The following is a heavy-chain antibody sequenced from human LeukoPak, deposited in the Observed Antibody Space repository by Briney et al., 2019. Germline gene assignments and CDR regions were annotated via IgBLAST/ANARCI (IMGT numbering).Heavy chain of an antibody. J-gene: IGHJ4*02. CDR1: GGSISSGDYY. Sequence: SETLSLTCTVSGGSISSGDYYWRWIRQPPGTGLEWIGYIYYTGSTYYNPSLKSRVTISVDTSKNQFSLKLSSVTAADTAVYYCARQKRNSSGWYGDYWGQGTLVTVSS. CDR3: ARQKRNSSGWYGDY. V-gene: IGHV4-30-4*01. CDR2: IYYTGST. D-gene: IGHD6-19*01.